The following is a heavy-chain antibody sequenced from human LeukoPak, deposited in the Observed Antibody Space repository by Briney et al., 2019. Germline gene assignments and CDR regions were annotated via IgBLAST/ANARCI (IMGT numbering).Heavy chain of an antibody. CDR2: INPNSGGT. CDR3: ARSLTQWLMCFDY. CDR1: GYTFTGYY. J-gene: IGHJ4*02. V-gene: IGHV1-2*02. D-gene: IGHD6-19*01. Sequence: ASVKVSCKASGYTFTGYYMHWVRQAPGQGLEWMGWINPNSGGTNYAQKFQGRVTMTRDTSISTAYMEPSRLRSDDTAVYYCARSLTQWLMCFDYWGQGTLVTVSS.